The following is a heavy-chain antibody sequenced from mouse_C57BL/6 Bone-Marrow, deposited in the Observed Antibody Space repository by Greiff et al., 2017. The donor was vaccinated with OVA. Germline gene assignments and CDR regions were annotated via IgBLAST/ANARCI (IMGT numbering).Heavy chain of an antibody. J-gene: IGHJ4*01. Sequence: EVKLVESGGDLVKPGGSLKLSCAASGFTFSSYGMSWVRQTPDKRLEWVATISSGGSYTYYPDSVKGRFTISKDNATNTLYLQMSRLKSEDTAMYYCARRGPYAMDYWGQGTSVTVSS. CDR2: ISSGGSYT. CDR3: ARRGPYAMDY. V-gene: IGHV5-6*02. CDR1: GFTFSSYG.